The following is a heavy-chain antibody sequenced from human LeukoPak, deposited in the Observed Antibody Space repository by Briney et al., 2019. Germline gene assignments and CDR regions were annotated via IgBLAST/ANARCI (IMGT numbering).Heavy chain of an antibody. CDR3: ARYTANKSGYSFDY. CDR1: GYSISSGYY. J-gene: IGHJ4*02. D-gene: IGHD3-22*01. Sequence: SETLSLXCAVSGYSISSGYYWGWIRQPPGMGLEWIGSIYHSGSTYYNPSLKSRVTISVDTSKNQFSLKLSSVTAADTAVYYCARYTANKSGYSFDYWGQGTLVTVSS. CDR2: IYHSGST. V-gene: IGHV4-38-2*01.